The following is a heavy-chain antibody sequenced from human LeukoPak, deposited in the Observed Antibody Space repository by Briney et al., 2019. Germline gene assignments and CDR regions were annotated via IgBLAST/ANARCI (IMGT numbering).Heavy chain of an antibody. CDR1: GFTVSSNY. CDR2: IYDSGTT. Sequence: GGSLRLSCATSGFTVSSNYMSWVRQAPGKGLEWVSVIYDSGTTYYADSVKGRFLIFRDTSKNTVDLQMNSLRVEDTAVYYCAGHRSSGWYAYWGQGTLVTVSS. D-gene: IGHD6-19*01. CDR3: AGHRSSGWYAY. J-gene: IGHJ4*02. V-gene: IGHV3-53*01.